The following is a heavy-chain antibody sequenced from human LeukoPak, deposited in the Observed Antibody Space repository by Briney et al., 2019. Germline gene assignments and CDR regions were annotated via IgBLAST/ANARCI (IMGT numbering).Heavy chain of an antibody. V-gene: IGHV1-2*02. J-gene: IGHJ4*02. CDR1: GYTFTSCA. Sequence: ASVKVSCKASGYTFTSCAISWVRQAPGQGLEWMGWINPNSGGTNYAQKFQGRVTMTRDTSISTAYMELSRLRSDDTAVYYCARGRGPGSSYYFDYWGQGTLVTVSS. CDR2: INPNSGGT. CDR3: ARGRGPGSSYYFDY. D-gene: IGHD3-10*01.